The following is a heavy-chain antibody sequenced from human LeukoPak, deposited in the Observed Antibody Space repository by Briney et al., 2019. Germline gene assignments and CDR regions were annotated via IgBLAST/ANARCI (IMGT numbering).Heavy chain of an antibody. V-gene: IGHV3-23*01. J-gene: IGHJ3*02. CDR2: IGGGGSDT. D-gene: IGHD5-24*01. CDR1: GFNFWNTG. Sequence: PGGSLRLSCTVAGFNFWNTGMSWVRQAPGKGLEWVSAIGGGGSDTKYTDSVKGRFTILRDISKNTLYLQMNSLRAEDTAVYFCAKDVFRWAFDIWGQGTMVTVSA. CDR3: AKDVFRWAFDI.